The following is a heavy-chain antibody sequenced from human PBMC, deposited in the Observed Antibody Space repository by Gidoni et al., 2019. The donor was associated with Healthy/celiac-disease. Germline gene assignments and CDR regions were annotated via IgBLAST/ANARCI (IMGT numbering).Heavy chain of an antibody. CDR3: ARVQYGDYFRRVHRYWYFDL. D-gene: IGHD4-17*01. V-gene: IGHV4-34*01. CDR1: GGSFSGYY. J-gene: IGHJ2*01. Sequence: QVQLQQWGAGLLKPSETLSLTCAVYGGSFSGYYWSWIRQPPGKGLEWIGEINHSGSTNYNPSLKSRVTISVDTSKNQFSLKLSSVTAADTAVYYCARVQYGDYFRRVHRYWYFDLWGRGTLVTVSS. CDR2: INHSGST.